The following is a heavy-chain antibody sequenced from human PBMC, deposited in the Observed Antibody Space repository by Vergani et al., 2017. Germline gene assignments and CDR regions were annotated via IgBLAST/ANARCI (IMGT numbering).Heavy chain of an antibody. CDR1: GFTFDDYA. V-gene: IGHV3-9*01. CDR2: ISWNSGSI. J-gene: IGHJ4*02. D-gene: IGHD2-2*01. Sequence: EVQLVESGGGLVQPGRSLRLSCAASGFTFDDYAMHWVRQAPGKGLEWVSGISWNSGSIGYADSVKGRFTISRDNAKNSLYLQMNSLRAEDTALYYCAKDLSYCSSTSCYDYWGQGTLVTVSS. CDR3: AKDLSYCSSTSCYDY.